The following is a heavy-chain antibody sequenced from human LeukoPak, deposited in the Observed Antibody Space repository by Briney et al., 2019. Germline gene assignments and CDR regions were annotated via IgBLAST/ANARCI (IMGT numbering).Heavy chain of an antibody. CDR3: ARMEARSIFGVVIPSARQYFDS. CDR1: GGSISSSSYY. Sequence: SETLSLTCTVSGGSISSSSYYWGWIRQPPGKGLEWIGSIYYSGSTYYNPSLKSRVTISVDTSKNQFSLKLNSVTAADTAVYYCARMEARSIFGVVIPSARQYFDSWGQGTLVTVSS. CDR2: IYYSGST. J-gene: IGHJ4*02. V-gene: IGHV4-39*07. D-gene: IGHD3-3*01.